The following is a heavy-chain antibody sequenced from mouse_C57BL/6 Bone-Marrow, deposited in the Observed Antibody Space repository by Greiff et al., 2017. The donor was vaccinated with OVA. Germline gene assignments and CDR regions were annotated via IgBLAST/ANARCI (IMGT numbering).Heavy chain of an antibody. Sequence: VQLQQSDAELVKPGASVKISCKVSGYTFTSYWMHWVKQRPGQGLEWIGRIHPSDSDTNYNQKFKGKATLTVDKSSSTAYMQLSSLTSEDSAVYYCAHFYYDYDYAMDYWGQGTSVTVSS. CDR1: GYTFTSYW. V-gene: IGHV1-74*01. CDR3: AHFYYDYDYAMDY. D-gene: IGHD2-4*01. CDR2: IHPSDSDT. J-gene: IGHJ4*01.